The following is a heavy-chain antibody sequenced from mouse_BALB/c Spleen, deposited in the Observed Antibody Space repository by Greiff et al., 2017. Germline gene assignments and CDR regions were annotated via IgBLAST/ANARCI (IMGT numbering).Heavy chain of an antibody. CDR1: GFTFSSYA. Sequence: EVKVVESGGGLVKPGGSLKLSCAASGFTFSSYAMSWVRQSPEKRLEWVAEISSGGSYTYYPDTVTGRFTISRDNAKNTLYLEMSSLRSEDTAMYYCATYDGYFWGQGTSVTVSS. D-gene: IGHD2-3*01. V-gene: IGHV5-9-4*01. CDR3: ATYDGYF. CDR2: ISSGGSYT. J-gene: IGHJ4*01.